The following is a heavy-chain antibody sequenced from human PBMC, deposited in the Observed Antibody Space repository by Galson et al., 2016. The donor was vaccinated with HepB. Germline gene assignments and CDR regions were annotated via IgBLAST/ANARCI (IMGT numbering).Heavy chain of an antibody. V-gene: IGHV3-23*01. CDR2: ISGSGTST. D-gene: IGHD2-8*01. Sequence: SLRLSCAASGFTFSSYAMSWVRQAPGKGLKWVSAISGSGTSTYYADSVKGRFTISRDKSRNTLYLQMNSLRAEDTAVYYCAKAHPFNDYYYYIYMDVWGKGTTVTVSS. J-gene: IGHJ6*03. CDR1: GFTFSSYA. CDR3: AKAHPFNDYYYYIYMDV.